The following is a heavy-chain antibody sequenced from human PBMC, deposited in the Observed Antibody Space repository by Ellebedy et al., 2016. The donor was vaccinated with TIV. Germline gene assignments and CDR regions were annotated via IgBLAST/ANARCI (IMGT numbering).Heavy chain of an antibody. J-gene: IGHJ4*02. CDR3: AREISGYSYFFDY. D-gene: IGHD5-18*01. Sequence: GGSLRLXXAASGFTFSDYYMSWIRQASGKGLEWVSYISGSGSTIYYADSVKGRFTISRDNAKNSLSLQMNSLRAEDTAVYYCAREISGYSYFFDYWGRGTLVTVSS. V-gene: IGHV3-11*01. CDR2: ISGSGSTI. CDR1: GFTFSDYY.